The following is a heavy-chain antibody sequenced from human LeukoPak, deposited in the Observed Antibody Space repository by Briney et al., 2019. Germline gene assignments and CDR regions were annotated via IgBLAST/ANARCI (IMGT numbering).Heavy chain of an antibody. CDR3: ARDDFGPAY. Sequence: PGGSLRLSCAASGFTLSNHWMSWVRQAPGKGLEWVANIHHEGSEEYYVDSVKGRFTISRDNAKNSLYLQMNGLRVEDTAVYYCARDDFGPAYGGQGTLVTVSS. D-gene: IGHD2/OR15-2a*01. CDR1: GFTLSNHW. V-gene: IGHV3-7*01. CDR2: IHHEGSEE. J-gene: IGHJ4*02.